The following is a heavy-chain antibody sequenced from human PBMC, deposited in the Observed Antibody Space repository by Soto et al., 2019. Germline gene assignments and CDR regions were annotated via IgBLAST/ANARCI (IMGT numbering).Heavy chain of an antibody. CDR1: GGIFSTYA. Sequence: QVQLVQSGAEVKKPGSSVKVSCKASGGIFSTYAISWLRQAPGQGLEWVRGIIPIFGTPNYAQKCQGRVTITADESTSTSYMELSRLRSEDTAVYYCARDRDDYGSGNYYNRIDFWGQGTLVTVSS. D-gene: IGHD3-10*01. V-gene: IGHV1-69*01. CDR2: IIPIFGTP. CDR3: ARDRDDYGSGNYYNRIDF. J-gene: IGHJ4*02.